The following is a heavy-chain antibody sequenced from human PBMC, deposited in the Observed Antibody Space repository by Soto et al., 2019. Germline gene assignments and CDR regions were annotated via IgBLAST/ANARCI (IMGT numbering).Heavy chain of an antibody. D-gene: IGHD3-10*01. J-gene: IGHJ6*02. CDR1: GFTFSSYG. CDR3: ARDLPYYGSGCMDV. CDR2: IWYDGSNK. Sequence: GGSLRLSCAASGFTFSSYGMHWVRQAPGKGLEWVAVIWYDGSNKYYADSVKGRFTISRDNSKNTLYLQMNSLRAEDTAVYYCARDLPYYGSGCMDVWGQGTTVTVSS. V-gene: IGHV3-33*01.